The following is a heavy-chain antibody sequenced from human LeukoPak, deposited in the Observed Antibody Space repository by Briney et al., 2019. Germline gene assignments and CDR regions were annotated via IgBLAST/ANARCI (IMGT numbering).Heavy chain of an antibody. V-gene: IGHV3-30*18. CDR1: GFTFSNYG. J-gene: IGHJ4*02. CDR3: AKDLRAFRGSGGPYVDN. CDR2: ISYDGSHK. Sequence: GGSLRLSCAASGFTFSNYGMYWVCQPPGTGLGWVALISYDGSHKSYADSVKGRSTISRDTSRNKLFLQMSSLRTEDTAVYYCAKDLRAFRGSGGPYVDNWGQGTLVTVSS. D-gene: IGHD3-10*01.